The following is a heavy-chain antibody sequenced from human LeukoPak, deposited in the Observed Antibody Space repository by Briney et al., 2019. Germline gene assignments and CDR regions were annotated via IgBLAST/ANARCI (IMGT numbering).Heavy chain of an antibody. CDR2: MNPNSGNT. J-gene: IGHJ4*02. CDR1: GYTFTSYD. D-gene: IGHD3-10*01. CDR3: ARGLMVRGVIGY. V-gene: IGHV1-8*01. Sequence: ASVKVSCKASGYTFTSYDINWVRQATGQGLEWMGWMNPNSGNTGYAQKFQGRVTMTRNTSISTAYMELSSLGSEDTAVYYCARGLMVRGVIGYWGQGTLVTVSS.